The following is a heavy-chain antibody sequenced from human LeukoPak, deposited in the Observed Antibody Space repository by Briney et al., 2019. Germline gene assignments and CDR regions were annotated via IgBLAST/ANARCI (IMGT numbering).Heavy chain of an antibody. J-gene: IGHJ5*02. CDR2: LYYSAST. Sequence: SETLSLTCTVSGGSITSSSYYWGWIRQPPGKGLEWIGSLYYSASTYYNPSLKSRVTISVDTSKNRFSLKLISVTAADTAVYYCARTIATAISGFDPWGQGTRVTVSS. CDR3: ARTIATAISGFDP. CDR1: GGSITSSSYY. D-gene: IGHD6-13*01. V-gene: IGHV4-39*01.